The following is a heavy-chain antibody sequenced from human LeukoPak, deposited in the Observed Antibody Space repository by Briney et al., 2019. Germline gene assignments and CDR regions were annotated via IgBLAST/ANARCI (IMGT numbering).Heavy chain of an antibody. CDR2: FICIANTA. J-gene: IGHJ6*03. Sequence: SVTVSCKASGGTLRNNAITWVSQARGQGLEWLGGFICIANTANYAQKIQGRFTIKSAESTSKANMELRSLRSDEPAGYYWARGDAAQYSVKYYYHHMDGWGKGTTVTVSS. CDR3: ARGDAAQYSVKYYYHHMDG. D-gene: IGHD5/OR15-5a*01. V-gene: IGHV1-69*13. CDR1: GGTLRNNA.